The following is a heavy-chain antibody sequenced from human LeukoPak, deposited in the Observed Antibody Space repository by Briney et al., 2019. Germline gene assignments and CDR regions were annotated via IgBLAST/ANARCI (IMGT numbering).Heavy chain of an antibody. CDR3: AKGRRDGYQLFVAFAI. V-gene: IGHV3-23*01. CDR2: ISDSEIST. J-gene: IGHJ3*02. CDR1: GFTFSNYA. D-gene: IGHD2-2*01. Sequence: GGSLRLSCAASGFTFSNYAMSWVRQAPGKGLEWVSSISDSEISTYYADSVKGRFTISRDTSKNTLYLQMNSLRAEDTAVYYCAKGRRDGYQLFVAFAIWGQGTMVTVSS.